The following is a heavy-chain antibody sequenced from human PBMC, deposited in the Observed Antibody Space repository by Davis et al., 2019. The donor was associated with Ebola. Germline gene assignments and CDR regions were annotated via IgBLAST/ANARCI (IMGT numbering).Heavy chain of an antibody. CDR3: ARNAYSGSFDDAFDI. J-gene: IGHJ3*02. V-gene: IGHV1-2*02. Sequence: ASVKVSCKASGYTFTGYYMHWVRQAPGQGLEWMGWINPNSGGTNYAQKFQGRVTMTRDTSISTAYMELSRLRSDDTAVYYCARNAYSGSFDDAFDIWGQGTMVTVSS. D-gene: IGHD1-26*01. CDR2: INPNSGGT. CDR1: GYTFTGYY.